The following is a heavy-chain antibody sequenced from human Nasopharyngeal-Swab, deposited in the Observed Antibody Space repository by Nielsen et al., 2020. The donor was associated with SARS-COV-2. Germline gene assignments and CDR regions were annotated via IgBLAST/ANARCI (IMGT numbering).Heavy chain of an antibody. CDR1: GFTFSSYW. CDR3: ARDPRAWLVLSGAMDV. V-gene: IGHV3-74*03. Sequence: GESLKISCAASGFTFSSYWMHWVRQAPGRGLVWVSLISSDGSNIKYADSVKGRFTISRDSAKNTVYLQMNSLRAEDTAVYYCARDPRAWLVLSGAMDVWGQGTTVTVSS. CDR2: ISSDGSNI. J-gene: IGHJ6*02. D-gene: IGHD6-19*01.